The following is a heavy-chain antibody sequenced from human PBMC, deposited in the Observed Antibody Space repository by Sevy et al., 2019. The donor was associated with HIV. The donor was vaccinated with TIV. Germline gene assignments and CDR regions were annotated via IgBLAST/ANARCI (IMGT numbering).Heavy chain of an antibody. CDR3: ARDHVKDGDLGDYYYFAMDV. Sequence: GGSLRLSCAASGFTLSDYYMSWIRQAPGKGLEWVSYISGSGSDIYYADSVKGRFSVSRDNAKNSLYLQMNSLRAEDTAVYYCARDHVKDGDLGDYYYFAMDVWGQRTTVTDSS. D-gene: IGHD4-17*01. J-gene: IGHJ6*02. CDR2: ISGSGSDI. CDR1: GFTLSDYY. V-gene: IGHV3-11*01.